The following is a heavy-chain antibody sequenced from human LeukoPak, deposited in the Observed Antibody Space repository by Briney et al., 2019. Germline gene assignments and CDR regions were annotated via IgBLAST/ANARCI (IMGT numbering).Heavy chain of an antibody. J-gene: IGHJ4*02. D-gene: IGHD3-10*01. CDR3: VTSWVRQQRDF. CDR2: IEPDGSGK. Sequence: GGSLRLSCAASGFSFRDYWMSWVRQAPGKGLEWVADIEPDGSGKTYVDSVKGRFTISRDNAQQSLYLQMDTLTAEDTAVYYCVTSWVRQQRDFWGQGTLVTVSS. V-gene: IGHV3-7*01. CDR1: GFSFRDYW.